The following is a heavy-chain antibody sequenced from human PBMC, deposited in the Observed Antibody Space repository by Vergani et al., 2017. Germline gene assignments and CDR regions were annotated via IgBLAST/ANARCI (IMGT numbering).Heavy chain of an antibody. V-gene: IGHV3-72*01. D-gene: IGHD1-1*01. CDR3: VRVKGSNWNDHLYDI. Sequence: EVQVVESGGGLVQPGGSLSLSCEASGFIFSDHYMDWVRQAPGKGLEWVGRIRNKANGYTTQSAASVKGRFTIPRDDSKSYLYLQMNSLQTEETALYYCVRVKGSNWNDHLYDIWGQGTLVTVSS. CDR1: GFIFSDHY. J-gene: IGHJ3*02. CDR2: IRNKANGYTT.